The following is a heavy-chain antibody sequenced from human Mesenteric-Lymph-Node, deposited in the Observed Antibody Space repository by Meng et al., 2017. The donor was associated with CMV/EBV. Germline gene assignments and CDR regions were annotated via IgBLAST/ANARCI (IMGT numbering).Heavy chain of an antibody. V-gene: IGHV3-30*02. CDR2: IRYDGSNK. D-gene: IGHD3-22*01. Sequence: GESLKISCAASGFTFSSYGMHWVRQAPGKGLEWVAFIRYDGSNKYYADSVKGRFTISRDNSKNTLYLQMNSLRAEDTAVFYCARDYYDSSGYLDAFDIWGQGTMVTVSS. J-gene: IGHJ3*02. CDR3: ARDYYDSSGYLDAFDI. CDR1: GFTFSSYG.